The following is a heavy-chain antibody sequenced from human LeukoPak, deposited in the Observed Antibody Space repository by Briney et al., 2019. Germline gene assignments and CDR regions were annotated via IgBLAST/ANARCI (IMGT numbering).Heavy chain of an antibody. Sequence: GGSLRLSCAASGFTFSHYSMNWVRQAPGKGLEWVSFISSSSSYIYYADSVKGRFTISRDNAKNSLYLQVNSLRAEDTAVYYCARGSDYYDSSGYYYWGQGTLVTVSS. J-gene: IGHJ4*02. D-gene: IGHD3-22*01. V-gene: IGHV3-21*01. CDR2: ISSSSSYI. CDR1: GFTFSHYS. CDR3: ARGSDYYDSSGYYY.